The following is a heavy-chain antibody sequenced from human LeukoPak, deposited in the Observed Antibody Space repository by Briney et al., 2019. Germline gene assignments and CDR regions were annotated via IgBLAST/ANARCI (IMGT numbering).Heavy chain of an antibody. CDR3: AKEIVATIIQSQYYYYYGMDV. V-gene: IGHV3-23*01. D-gene: IGHD5-12*01. CDR1: GLTFSNYA. CDR2: IGGSGGRT. Sequence: GGSLRLSCAASGLTFSNYAMHWVRQAPGKGLEWVSGIGGSGGRTYYADSVKGRFTISRDNSKNTLYLEMNSLRAEDTAVYYCAKEIVATIIQSQYYYYYGMDVWGQGTTVTVSS. J-gene: IGHJ6*02.